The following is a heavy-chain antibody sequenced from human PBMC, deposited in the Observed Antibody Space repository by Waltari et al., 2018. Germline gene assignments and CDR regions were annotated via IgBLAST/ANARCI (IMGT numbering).Heavy chain of an antibody. V-gene: IGHV1-3*01. CDR1: GSTFTSYA. CDR3: ARSGKYSSTGYFQH. J-gene: IGHJ1*01. CDR2: INAGNGNT. Sequence: QVQLVQSGAEVKTPGASVKVSCKASGSTFTSYAMHCVRQAPGQRLEWMGWINAGNGNTKYSQKFQGRVTITRDTSASTAYMELSSLRSEDTAVYYCARSGKYSSTGYFQHWGQGTLVTVSS. D-gene: IGHD6-13*01.